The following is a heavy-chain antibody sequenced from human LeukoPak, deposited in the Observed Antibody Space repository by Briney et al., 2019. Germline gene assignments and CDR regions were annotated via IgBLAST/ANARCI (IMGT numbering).Heavy chain of an antibody. Sequence: GASVKVSCKASGYTFTSYYMHWVRQAPGQGLEWMGIINPSGGSTSYAQKFQGRVTMTRDTSTSTVYMELSSLRSEDTAVYYCARLEGQYRSSTSCYSYYWGQGTLVTVSP. J-gene: IGHJ4*02. D-gene: IGHD2-2*02. CDR1: GYTFTSYY. CDR3: ARLEGQYRSSTSCYSYY. CDR2: INPSGGST. V-gene: IGHV1-46*01.